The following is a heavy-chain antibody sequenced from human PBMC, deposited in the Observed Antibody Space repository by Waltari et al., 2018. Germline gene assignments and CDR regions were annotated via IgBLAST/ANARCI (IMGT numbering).Heavy chain of an antibody. V-gene: IGHV4-34*01. D-gene: IGHD3-10*01. J-gene: IGHJ3*02. CDR3: AREGRGSGSYYAFDI. CDR1: GGSFSGYY. Sequence: QVQLQQWGAGLLKPSETLSLTCAVYGGSFSGYYWSWIRQPPGKGLEWIGEINHSGRTNNNPSLKSRVTISVDTSKNQFSLKLSSVTAADTAVYYWAREGRGSGSYYAFDIWGQGTMVTVSS. CDR2: INHSGRT.